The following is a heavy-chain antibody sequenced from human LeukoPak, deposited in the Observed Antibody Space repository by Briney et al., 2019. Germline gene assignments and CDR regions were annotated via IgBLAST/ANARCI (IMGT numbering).Heavy chain of an antibody. Sequence: PGGSLRLSCAASGFTFSSYSMNWVRQAPGKGLEWVSSISSSSSYIYYADSVKGRFTISRDNAKNSLYPQMNSLRAEDTAVYYCARDHGSRGYYDYVPFDYWGQGTLVTVSS. D-gene: IGHD3-16*01. V-gene: IGHV3-21*01. CDR3: ARDHGSRGYYDYVPFDY. J-gene: IGHJ4*02. CDR1: GFTFSSYS. CDR2: ISSSSSYI.